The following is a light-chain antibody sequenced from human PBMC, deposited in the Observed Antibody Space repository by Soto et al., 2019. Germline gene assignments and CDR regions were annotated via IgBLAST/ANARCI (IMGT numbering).Light chain of an antibody. CDR1: QSVLYSSNNKNY. CDR3: QQYYDAPQT. Sequence: DIVMTQSPDSLAVSLGERATINCKSSQSVLYSSNNKNYLAWYQQKPRQPPKLLIYWASTRESGVPERFSGRGSGTDFTLTISSLQAEDVAVYYCQQYYDAPQTFGQGTKVEIK. CDR2: WAS. J-gene: IGKJ1*01. V-gene: IGKV4-1*01.